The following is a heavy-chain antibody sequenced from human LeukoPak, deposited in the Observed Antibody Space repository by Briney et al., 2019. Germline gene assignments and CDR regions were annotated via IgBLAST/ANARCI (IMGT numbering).Heavy chain of an antibody. D-gene: IGHD3-9*01. Sequence: SETLSLTYTVSNYSISSGYYWGWIRQPPGKGLEWIGSIDHSGSTNYNPSLKSRVTISVDTSKNQFSLKLSSVTAADTAVYYCARGRRYPLAFTRYYYYYMDVWGKGTTVTVSS. CDR3: ARGRRYPLAFTRYYYYYMDV. CDR2: IDHSGST. CDR1: NYSISSGYY. V-gene: IGHV4-38-2*02. J-gene: IGHJ6*03.